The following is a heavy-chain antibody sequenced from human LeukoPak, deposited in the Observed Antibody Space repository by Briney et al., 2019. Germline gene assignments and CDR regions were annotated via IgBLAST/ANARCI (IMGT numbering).Heavy chain of an antibody. D-gene: IGHD4-11*01. CDR3: VREATVSFYYYYYMDF. V-gene: IGHV3-7*01. CDR2: IREDGGQK. CDR1: GFTFSNYY. Sequence: GGSLRHSCTASGFTFSNYYMSWVRQAPGKGLEWVANIREDGGQKNYVDSVKGRFTISRDNGENSLSLQMNSLRAEDTAVYYCVREATVSFYYYYYMDFWGNGTTVTVS. J-gene: IGHJ6*03.